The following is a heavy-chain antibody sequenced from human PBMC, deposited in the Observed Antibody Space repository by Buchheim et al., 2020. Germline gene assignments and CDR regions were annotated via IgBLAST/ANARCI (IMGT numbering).Heavy chain of an antibody. CDR1: GYTFTSYY. D-gene: IGHD1-26*01. V-gene: IGHV1-46*01. CDR2: INPSGGST. Sequence: QVQLVQSGAEVKKPGASVKVSCKASGYTFTSYYMHWVRQAPGQGLEWMGIINPSGGSTSYAQKFQGRVTMTRDTSTSTAYMVLSSLRSEDTAVYYCAGEDRGIKVGATDPAFDYWGQGTL. J-gene: IGHJ4*02. CDR3: AGEDRGIKVGATDPAFDY.